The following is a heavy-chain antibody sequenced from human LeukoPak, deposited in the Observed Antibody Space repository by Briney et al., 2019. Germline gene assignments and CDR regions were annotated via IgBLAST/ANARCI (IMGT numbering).Heavy chain of an antibody. CDR1: GFTFSSYS. CDR3: ARDSALGQWLARNAFDI. D-gene: IGHD6-19*01. V-gene: IGHV3-23*01. CDR2: ISSSGGST. Sequence: GGSLRLSCAASGFTFSSYSMNWVRQAPGKGLEWVSGISSSGGSTYYADSVKGRFTISRDNSKNTLILQMNSLRAEDTAVYYCARDSALGQWLARNAFDIWGQGTMVTVSS. J-gene: IGHJ3*02.